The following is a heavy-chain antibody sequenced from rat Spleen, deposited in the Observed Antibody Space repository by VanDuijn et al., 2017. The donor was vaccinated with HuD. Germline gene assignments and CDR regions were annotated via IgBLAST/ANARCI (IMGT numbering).Heavy chain of an antibody. CDR3: ASHTTEGAPFDY. Sequence: QVQLKESGPGLVQPSQTLSLTCTVSGFSLTSYGVTWVRQPPGKGLEWIAAISSGKSTYYNSALKSRLSISGDTSKSQVFLKMNSLQAEDTAMFFCASHTTEGAPFDYWGQGVMVTVSS. V-gene: IGHV2-6*01. CDR2: ISSGKST. CDR1: GFSLTSYG. J-gene: IGHJ2*01. D-gene: IGHD1-11*01.